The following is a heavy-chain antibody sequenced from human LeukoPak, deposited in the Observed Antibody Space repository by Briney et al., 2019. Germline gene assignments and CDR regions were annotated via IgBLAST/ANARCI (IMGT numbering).Heavy chain of an antibody. CDR1: GGTFSSYA. CDR2: VDPEDGET. CDR3: ATRYYCSSTSCPY. J-gene: IGHJ4*02. Sequence: ASVKVSCKASGGTFSSYAISWVRQAPGKGLEWMGLVDPEDGETIYAEKFQGRVTITADTSTDTAYMELSSLRSEDTAVYYCATRYYCSSTSCPYWGQGTLVTVSS. D-gene: IGHD2-2*01. V-gene: IGHV1-69-2*01.